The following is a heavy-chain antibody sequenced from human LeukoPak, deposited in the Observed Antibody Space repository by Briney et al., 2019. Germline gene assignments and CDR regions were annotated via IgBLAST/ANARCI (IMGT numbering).Heavy chain of an antibody. CDR2: ISSGSNAI. V-gene: IGHV3-21*01. CDR1: GFTFSSYS. CDR3: ARSIGAAYFDN. J-gene: IGHJ4*02. D-gene: IGHD6-13*01. Sequence: PGGSLRLSCAGSGFTFSSYSMNWVRQAPGKGLEWVSFISSGSNAIYYADSVKGRFTISRDNAKKSLYLEMNSLRAEDTAVYYCARSIGAAYFDNWGQGTLVTVSS.